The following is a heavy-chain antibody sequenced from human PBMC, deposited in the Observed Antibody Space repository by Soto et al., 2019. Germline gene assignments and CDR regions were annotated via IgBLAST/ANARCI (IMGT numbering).Heavy chain of an antibody. CDR1: GFTFSSYA. D-gene: IGHD2-8*02. J-gene: IGHJ3*02. Sequence: GGSLRLSCAASGFTFSSYAMTWVRQAPGKGLEWVSTILVSGSTHYEDSVKGRFTISRDTSRNTVYLQMNSLTAGDTAVYYCAKATATGGGAFEIYGQGTMVTVSS. V-gene: IGHV3-23*01. CDR3: AKATATGGGAFEI. CDR2: ILVSGST.